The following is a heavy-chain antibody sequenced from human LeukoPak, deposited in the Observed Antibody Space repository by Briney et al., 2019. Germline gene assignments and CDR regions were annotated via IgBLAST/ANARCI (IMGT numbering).Heavy chain of an antibody. J-gene: IGHJ6*02. D-gene: IGHD1-14*01. CDR1: GYSISSGSYY. V-gene: IGHV4-61*02. Sequence: PSQTLSLTCTVSGYSISSGSYYWSWIRQPAGKGLEWIGRIYTSGSTNYNPSLKSRVTISVDTSKNQFSLKLSSVTAADTAVYYCARDDHQSYYYYGMDVWGQGTTVTVSS. CDR2: IYTSGST. CDR3: ARDDHQSYYYYGMDV.